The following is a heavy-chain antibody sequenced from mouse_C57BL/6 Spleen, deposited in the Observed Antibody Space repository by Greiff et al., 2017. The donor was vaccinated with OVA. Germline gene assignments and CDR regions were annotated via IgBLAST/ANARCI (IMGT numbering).Heavy chain of an antibody. D-gene: IGHD1-1*01. Sequence: QVQLKQSDAELVKPGASVKISRKVSGYTFTDHTIHWMKQRPEQGLEWIGYIYPRDGSTKYNEKFKGKATLTADKSSSTAYMQLNSLTSEDSAVYFCARTYGSSSYYYAMDYWGQGTSVTVSS. V-gene: IGHV1-78*01. CDR2: IYPRDGST. CDR3: ARTYGSSSYYYAMDY. CDR1: GYTFTDHT. J-gene: IGHJ4*01.